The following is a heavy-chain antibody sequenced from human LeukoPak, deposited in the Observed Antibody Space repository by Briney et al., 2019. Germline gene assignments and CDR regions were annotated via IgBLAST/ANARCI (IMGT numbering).Heavy chain of an antibody. CDR1: GYSISSGYY. J-gene: IGHJ1*01. CDR3: ATNYYDSSGYYLGEYFHH. D-gene: IGHD3-22*01. CDR2: IYPSGST. V-gene: IGHV4-38-2*02. Sequence: PSETLSLTCTVSGYSISSGYYWSWIRQPPGKGLEWIGTIYPSGSTDYNPSLKSRVTISLDTSKNQFSLKLSSVTAADTAVYYCATNYYDSSGYYLGEYFHHWGQGTLVTVSS.